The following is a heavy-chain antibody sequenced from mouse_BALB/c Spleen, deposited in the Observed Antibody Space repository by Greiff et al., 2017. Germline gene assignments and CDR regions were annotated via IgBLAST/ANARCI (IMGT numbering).Heavy chain of an antibody. CDR3: ARVGYEYAMDY. CDR2: ISSGGSYT. J-gene: IGHJ4*01. Sequence: EVNVVESGGGLVKPGGSLKLSCAASGFTFSSYAMSWVRQSPEKRLEWVAEISSGGSYTYYPDTVTGRFTISGDNAKNTLYLEMSSLRSEDTAMYYCARVGYEYAMDYWGQGTSVTVSS. D-gene: IGHD2-2*01. CDR1: GFTFSSYA. V-gene: IGHV5-9-4*01.